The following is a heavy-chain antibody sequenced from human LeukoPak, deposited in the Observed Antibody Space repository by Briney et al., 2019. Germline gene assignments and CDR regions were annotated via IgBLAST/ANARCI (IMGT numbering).Heavy chain of an antibody. CDR1: GYTFTRYY. V-gene: IGHV1-46*01. J-gene: IGHJ5*02. Sequence: GASVKVSCKASGYTFTRYYMHWVRQAPGQGLEWMGIINPSGGRTSYAQKFQGRVTMTRDTSTSTVYMELSSLRSEDTAVYYCARDSSITIFGVLIMGNWFDPWGQGTLVTVFS. CDR3: ARDSSITIFGVLIMGNWFDP. CDR2: INPSGGRT. D-gene: IGHD3-3*01.